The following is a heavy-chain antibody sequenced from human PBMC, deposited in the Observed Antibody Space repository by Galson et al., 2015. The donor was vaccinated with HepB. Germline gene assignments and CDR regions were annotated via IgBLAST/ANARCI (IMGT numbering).Heavy chain of an antibody. Sequence: SLRLSCAASDSTFSSYTMNWVRQTPGKGLQWVSYISTNGVTIHYADSVKGRFTIARDNAKNTMWLQMNSLRAEDTAVYYCATTKFGSSAYWTFDIWGQGTLVTVSS. CDR3: ATTKFGSSAYWTFDI. D-gene: IGHD3-22*01. J-gene: IGHJ3*02. CDR2: ISTNGVTI. CDR1: DSTFSSYT. V-gene: IGHV3-48*04.